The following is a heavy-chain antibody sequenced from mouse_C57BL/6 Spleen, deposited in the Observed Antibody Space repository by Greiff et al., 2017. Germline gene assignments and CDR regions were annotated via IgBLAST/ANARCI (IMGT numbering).Heavy chain of an antibody. CDR2: IRSKSSNYAT. J-gene: IGHJ2*01. CDR1: GFTFNTYA. D-gene: IGHD1-1*01. Sequence: EVQLVESGGGLVQPTGSLKLSCAASGFTFNTYAMHWVRQAPGKGLEWVARIRSKSSNYATYYADSVKDRFTISRDDSQSMLYLQMNNLKTEDTAMYYCVRAESYGSSLDYWGQGTTLTVSS. V-gene: IGHV10-3*01. CDR3: VRAESYGSSLDY.